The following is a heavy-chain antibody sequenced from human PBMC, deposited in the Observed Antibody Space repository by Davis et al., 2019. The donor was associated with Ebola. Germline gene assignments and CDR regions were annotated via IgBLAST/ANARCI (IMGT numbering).Heavy chain of an antibody. CDR1: GFTFSSYG. D-gene: IGHD2-2*02. V-gene: IGHV3-33*06. Sequence: GESLKISCAASGFTFSSYGMHWVRQAPGKGLEWVAVIWYDGSNKYYADSVKGRFTISRDNSKNTLYLQMNSLRAEDTAVYYCAKAREGSCYTWGQGTLVTVSS. CDR2: IWYDGSNK. J-gene: IGHJ4*02. CDR3: AKAREGSCYT.